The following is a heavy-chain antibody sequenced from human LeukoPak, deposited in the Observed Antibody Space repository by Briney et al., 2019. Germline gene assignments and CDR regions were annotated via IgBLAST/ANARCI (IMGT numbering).Heavy chain of an antibody. J-gene: IGHJ4*02. CDR1: GFNFSSYS. CDR3: ATGIVVVIASRDY. CDR2: ISSSSSYI. Sequence: PGGSLRLSCAASGFNFSSYSMNWVRQAPGKGLEWVSSISSSSSYIYYADSVKGRFTISRDNAKNSLYLQMNSLRAEDTAVYYCATGIVVVIASRDYWGQGTLVTVSS. V-gene: IGHV3-21*01. D-gene: IGHD2-21*01.